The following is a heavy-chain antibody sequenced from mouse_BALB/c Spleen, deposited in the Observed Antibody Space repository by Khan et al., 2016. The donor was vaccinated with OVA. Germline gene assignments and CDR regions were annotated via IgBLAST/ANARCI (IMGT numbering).Heavy chain of an antibody. CDR2: INYSGNT. V-gene: IGHV3-2*02. J-gene: IGHJ3*01. Sequence: EVQLQESGPGLVKPSQSLSLTCTVTGYSITSEYAWNWIRQFPGNKLEWMGYINYSGNTRFNPSLKSRTSIPRNPSKNQFFLQLNSGTTEDTATYYCARKDYYDYDPFPYWGQGTLVTVSA. CDR3: ARKDYYDYDPFPY. CDR1: GYSITSEYA. D-gene: IGHD2-4*01.